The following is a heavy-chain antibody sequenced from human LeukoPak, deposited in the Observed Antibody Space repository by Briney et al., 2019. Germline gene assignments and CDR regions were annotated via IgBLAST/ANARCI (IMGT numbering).Heavy chain of an antibody. CDR2: IYSGGST. D-gene: IGHD5-18*01. V-gene: IGHV3-66*01. Sequence: PGGSLRLSCAASGFTFSSYAMSWVRQAPGKGLEWVSVIYSGGSTYYADSVKGRFTISRDNSKNTLYLQMNSLRAEDTAVYYCAVRGYSYGLETNFDYLGQGTLVTVSS. CDR3: AVRGYSYGLETNFDY. CDR1: GFTFSSYA. J-gene: IGHJ4*02.